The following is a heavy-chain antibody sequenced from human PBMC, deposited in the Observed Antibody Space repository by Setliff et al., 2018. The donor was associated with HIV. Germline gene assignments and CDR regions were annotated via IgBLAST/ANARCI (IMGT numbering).Heavy chain of an antibody. CDR2: ISGSGGHT. J-gene: IGHJ4*02. Sequence: PGGSLRLSCAASGFTFSNYAMNWVRQAPGKGLEWVSGISGSGGHTYYAESVKGRFTISRDKSKNTLYLQMNSLKTEDTAIYYCTRPQYIYDNSDSDNWGQGALVTVSS. CDR1: GFTFSNYA. V-gene: IGHV3-23*01. D-gene: IGHD3-22*01. CDR3: TRPQYIYDNSDSDN.